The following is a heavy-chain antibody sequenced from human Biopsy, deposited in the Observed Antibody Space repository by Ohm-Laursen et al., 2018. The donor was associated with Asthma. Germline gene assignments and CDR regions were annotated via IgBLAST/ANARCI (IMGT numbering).Heavy chain of an antibody. J-gene: IGHJ3*02. D-gene: IGHD3-22*01. CDR3: ARQSGQDYGDSSGFDI. CDR1: GFVFSQCG. V-gene: IGHV3-30*03. CDR2: VSSDGHNK. Sequence: RSLRLSCTAFGFVFSQCGMHWVRQGPGKGLEWVALVSSDGHNKYYEDSVKGRFTISRDNSRNRLYLQISRLTVEDSAVYFCARQSGQDYGDSSGFDIWGQGTKVAVSS.